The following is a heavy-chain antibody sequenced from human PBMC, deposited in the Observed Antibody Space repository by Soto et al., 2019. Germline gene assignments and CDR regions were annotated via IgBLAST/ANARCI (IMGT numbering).Heavy chain of an antibody. CDR2: INPSGGST. Sequence: EASVAVCCKASGYTFTSYYMHWVRQANGQGLEWMGIINPSGGSTSYAQKFQGRVTMTRDTSTSTVYMELSSLRSEDTAVYYCARVTQWAGTISFDYWGQGTLVTVSS. D-gene: IGHD6-19*01. CDR3: ARVTQWAGTISFDY. J-gene: IGHJ4*02. CDR1: GYTFTSYY. V-gene: IGHV1-46*03.